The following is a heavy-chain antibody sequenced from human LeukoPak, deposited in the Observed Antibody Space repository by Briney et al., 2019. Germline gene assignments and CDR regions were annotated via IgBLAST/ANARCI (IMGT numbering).Heavy chain of an antibody. J-gene: IGHJ4*02. D-gene: IGHD3-3*01. CDR3: ARDQSFIRVVTIGGLGY. CDR1: GFTFSTYA. CDR2: ISSDGRDK. V-gene: IGHV3-30*01. Sequence: GRSLRLSCAASGFTFSTYAMHWVLQAPGKGLEWVAAISSDGRDKYYADSVKGRLTISKDNSKNTLFLQMNSLGTEDTALYYCARDQSFIRVVTIGGLGYWGQGTLVTVSS.